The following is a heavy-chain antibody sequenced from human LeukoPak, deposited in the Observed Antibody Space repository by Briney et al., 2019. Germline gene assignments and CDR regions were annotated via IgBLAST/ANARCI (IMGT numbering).Heavy chain of an antibody. CDR3: AKGGRWLQSQIDY. D-gene: IGHD5-24*01. V-gene: IGHV3-23*01. CDR1: GLTFSSNG. CDR2: ISGSGGST. Sequence: GGSLGLSCAASGLTFSSNGMSGFRQAPGKGWEGVSVISGSGGSTYYADSVKGRFTISRDNSKNTLYLQMNSLRAEDTAVYYCAKGGRWLQSQIDYWGQGTLVTVSS. J-gene: IGHJ4*02.